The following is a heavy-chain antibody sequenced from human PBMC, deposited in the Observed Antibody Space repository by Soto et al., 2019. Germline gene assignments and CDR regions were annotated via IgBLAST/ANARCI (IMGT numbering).Heavy chain of an antibody. CDR3: ARVSYCGGDCATDAFDI. D-gene: IGHD2-21*01. Sequence: GGSLRLSCAASGFTFSSYSMNWVRQAPGKGLEWVSYTSSSSSTIYYADSVKGRFTISRDNAKNSLYLQMNSLRAEDTAVYYCARVSYCGGDCATDAFDIWGQGRMGTVSS. CDR1: GFTFSSYS. CDR2: TSSSSSTI. V-gene: IGHV3-48*01. J-gene: IGHJ3*02.